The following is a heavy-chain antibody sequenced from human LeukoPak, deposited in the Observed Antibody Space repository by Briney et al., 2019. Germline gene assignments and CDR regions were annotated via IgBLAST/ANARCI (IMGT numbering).Heavy chain of an antibody. D-gene: IGHD2-15*01. J-gene: IGHJ6*03. CDR1: GFTFSDYY. CDR2: ISSSGSTI. Sequence: PGGSLRLSCAASGFTFSDYYMSWIRQAPGKGLEWVSYISSSGSTIYYADSVKGRFTISRDNAKNSLYLQMDSLRAEDTAVYYCARQSYCSGGSCYCCYYYYMDVWGKGTTVTVSS. V-gene: IGHV3-11*01. CDR3: ARQSYCSGGSCYCCYYYYMDV.